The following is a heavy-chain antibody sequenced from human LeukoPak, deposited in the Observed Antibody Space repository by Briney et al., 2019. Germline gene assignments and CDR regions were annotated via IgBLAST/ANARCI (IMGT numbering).Heavy chain of an antibody. J-gene: IGHJ4*02. D-gene: IGHD2-2*03. V-gene: IGHV4-31*03. CDR1: GGSISSGGYY. CDR3: ARGGYCSSTSCYPPNYFDY. Sequence: SETLSLTCTVSGGSISSGGYYWSWIRQHPGKGLEWIGYIYYSGSTYYNPSLKSRVTISVDTPKNQFSLKLSSVTAADTAVYYCARGGYCSSTSCYPPNYFDYWGQGTLVTVSS. CDR2: IYYSGST.